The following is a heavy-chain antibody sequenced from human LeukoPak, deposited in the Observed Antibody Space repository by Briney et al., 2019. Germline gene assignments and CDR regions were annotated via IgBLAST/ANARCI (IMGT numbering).Heavy chain of an antibody. V-gene: IGHV1-2*02. CDR3: ARDRGYSMITPIRYYGMDV. CDR2: INPHTGGT. D-gene: IGHD3-22*01. J-gene: IGHJ6*02. Sequence: ASVKVSCKASGYTFTGYYMHWVRQAPGQGLEWRGWINPHTGGTNYAQKFQGRVTMTRDTSISTAYMGLSRLRSDDTAVYYCARDRGYSMITPIRYYGMDVWGQGTTVTVSS. CDR1: GYTFTGYY.